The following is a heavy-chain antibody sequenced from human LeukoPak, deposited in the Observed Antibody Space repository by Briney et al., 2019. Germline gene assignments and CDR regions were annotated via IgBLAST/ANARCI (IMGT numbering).Heavy chain of an antibody. Sequence: GGSLRLSCSASGFTFSTYWMSWVRQAPGKGLEWVANMKRDGSEIYYVDSVKGRFTISRDNSKNTLYLQMNSLRAEDTAVYYCAREATGFDYWGQGTLVTVSS. V-gene: IGHV3-7*01. D-gene: IGHD1-14*01. CDR2: MKRDGSEI. J-gene: IGHJ4*02. CDR3: AREATGFDY. CDR1: GFTFSTYW.